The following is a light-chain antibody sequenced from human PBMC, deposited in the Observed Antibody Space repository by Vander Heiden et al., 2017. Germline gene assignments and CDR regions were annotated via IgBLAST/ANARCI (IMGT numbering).Light chain of an antibody. CDR3: QSFDTRLTAWV. CDR2: SDN. V-gene: IGLV1-40*01. J-gene: IGLJ2*01. CDR1: SSNIGTSYG. Sequence: QSVLTQPPSVSGAPGQRVTISCTGHSSNIGTSYGVNWYQHLPGSAPKLLIYSDNNRPSGVPDRFSGSKSGPSASLAITGLQTEDEGDYYCQSFDTRLTAWVFGGGTKVTVL.